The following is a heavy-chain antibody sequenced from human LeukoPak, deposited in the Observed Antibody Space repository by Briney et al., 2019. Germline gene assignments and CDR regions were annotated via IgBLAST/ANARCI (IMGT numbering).Heavy chain of an antibody. CDR1: GFTVSSNY. V-gene: IGHV3-53*01. D-gene: IGHD1-1*01. J-gene: IGHJ4*02. CDR3: ARDIGSGTTGTTGVLVN. Sequence: GGSLRLSCAASGFTVSSNYMSWVRQAPGKGLEWVSLIYSVGTTYYADSVKGRFTISRDNAKNSLYLQMSSLRAEDTAVYYCARDIGSGTTGTTGVLVNWGQGTLVTVSS. CDR2: IYSVGTT.